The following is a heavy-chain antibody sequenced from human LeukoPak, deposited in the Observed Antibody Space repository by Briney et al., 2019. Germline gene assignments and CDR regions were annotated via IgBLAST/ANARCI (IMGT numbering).Heavy chain of an antibody. CDR1: GFTFSSFA. V-gene: IGHV3-23*01. Sequence: GGSLRLSCAASGFTFSSFAMSWVRQAPGKGLEWVSSISSSGGNTYYADSVKGRFTISRDNAKNTLYLQMNSLRAEDTAVYYCAKHPAFDIWGQGTMVTVSS. CDR3: AKHPAFDI. J-gene: IGHJ3*02. CDR2: ISSSGGNT.